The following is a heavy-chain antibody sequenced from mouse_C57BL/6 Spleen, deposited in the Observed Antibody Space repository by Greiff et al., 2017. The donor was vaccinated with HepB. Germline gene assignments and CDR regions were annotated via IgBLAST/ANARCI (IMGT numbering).Heavy chain of an antibody. CDR3: ARGWLLRGGYAMDY. V-gene: IGHV5-17*01. J-gene: IGHJ4*01. CDR1: GFTFSDYG. D-gene: IGHD2-3*01. Sequence: DVKLVESGGGLVKPGGSLKLSCAASGFTFSDYGMHWVRQAPEKGLEWVAYISSGSSTIYYADTVKGRFTISRDNAKNTLFLQMTSLRSEDTAMYYCARGWLLRGGYAMDYWGQGTSVTVSS. CDR2: ISSGSSTI.